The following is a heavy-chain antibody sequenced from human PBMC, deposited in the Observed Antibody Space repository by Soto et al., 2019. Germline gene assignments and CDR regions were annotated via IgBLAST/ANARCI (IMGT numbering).Heavy chain of an antibody. J-gene: IGHJ4*02. CDR1: GYTFTSYY. V-gene: IGHV1-46*01. CDR3: ARSSSVACTGDY. Sequence: QVQLVQSGAEVKKPGASVKVSCKASGYTFTSYYMHWVRQAPGQGLEWMGIINPSGGSTSYAQKFQGRVTMTRHTSTSTVYMELSSLRSEDTAVYYCARSSSVACTGDYWGQGTLVTVSS. D-gene: IGHD6-19*01. CDR2: INPSGGST.